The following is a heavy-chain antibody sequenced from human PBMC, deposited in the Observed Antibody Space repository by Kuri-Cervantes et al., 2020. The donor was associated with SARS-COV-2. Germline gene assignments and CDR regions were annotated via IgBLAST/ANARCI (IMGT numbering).Heavy chain of an antibody. V-gene: IGHV1-8*03. J-gene: IGHJ6*03. CDR3: ASSIYSYGTYYYYYYYMDV. CDR2: MNPNSGNT. CDR1: GGTFSSYA. Sequence: ASVKVSCKASGGTFSSYAINWVRQATGQGLEWMGWMNPNSGNTGYAQKFQGRVTITRNTSISTAYMELSSLRSEDTAVYYCASSIYSYGTYYYYYYYMDVWGKGTTVTVSS. D-gene: IGHD5-18*01.